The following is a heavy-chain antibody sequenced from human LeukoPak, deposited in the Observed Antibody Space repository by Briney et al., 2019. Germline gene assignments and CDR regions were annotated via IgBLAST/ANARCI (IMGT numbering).Heavy chain of an antibody. J-gene: IGHJ3*02. CDR3: ARLGVVIDDAFDI. Sequence: SETLSLTCTVSGGSISSSSYYWGWIRQPRGKGLEWIGSIYYSGSTYYNPSLKCRVTISVDTSKNQFSLKLSSVTAADTAVYYCARLGVVIDDAFDIWGQGTMVTVSS. CDR1: GGSISSSSYY. V-gene: IGHV4-39*01. CDR2: IYYSGST. D-gene: IGHD3-3*01.